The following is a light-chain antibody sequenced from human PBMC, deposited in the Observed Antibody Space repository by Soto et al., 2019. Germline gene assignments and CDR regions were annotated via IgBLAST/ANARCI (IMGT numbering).Light chain of an antibody. CDR3: QQYNNLYT. Sequence: ETVMTQSPATLSVSPGERATLSGRASQSVSSNLAWYQQKPGQAPRLLIYGASTRATGIPARFSGSGSGTDFTLTISSLQSEDFAVYYCQQYNNLYTFGQGTKLEIK. CDR2: GAS. J-gene: IGKJ2*01. V-gene: IGKV3-15*01. CDR1: QSVSSN.